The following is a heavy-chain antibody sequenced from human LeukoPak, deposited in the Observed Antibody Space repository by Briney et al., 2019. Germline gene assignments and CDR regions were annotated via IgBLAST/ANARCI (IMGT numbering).Heavy chain of an antibody. J-gene: IGHJ4*02. CDR2: IIPIFGTA. D-gene: IGHD4-17*01. CDR1: GGTFSSYA. CDR3: ARSFDYGDPLDY. Sequence: SVNVSFKASGGTFSSYAISWVRQAPGQGLEWMGGIIPIFGTANYAQKFQGRVTITADESTSTAYMELSSLRSEDTAVYYCARSFDYGDPLDYWGQGTLVTASS. V-gene: IGHV1-69*13.